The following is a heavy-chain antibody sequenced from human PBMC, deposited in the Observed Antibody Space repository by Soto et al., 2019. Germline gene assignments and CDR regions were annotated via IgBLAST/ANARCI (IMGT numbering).Heavy chain of an antibody. J-gene: IGHJ3*02. Sequence: GASVKFSCKASGYTFTSYDINWVRQATGQGLEWMGWMNPNSGNTGYAQKFQGRVTMTRNTSISTAYMELSSLRSEDTAVYYCARARDGYIGAFDIWGQGTMVTVSS. D-gene: IGHD5-12*01. V-gene: IGHV1-8*01. CDR1: GYTFTSYD. CDR3: ARARDGYIGAFDI. CDR2: MNPNSGNT.